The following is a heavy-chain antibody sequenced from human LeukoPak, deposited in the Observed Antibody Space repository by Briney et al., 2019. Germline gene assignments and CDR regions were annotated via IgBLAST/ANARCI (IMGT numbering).Heavy chain of an antibody. CDR2: IYYSGRT. V-gene: IGHV4-59*01. J-gene: IGHJ4*02. Sequence: TSSETLSLTCTVSGGSISSYFWSWIRQPPGKGLEWVGYIYYSGRTSYNPSLKSRVTISVDTSKNQFSLRLSSVTAADTAVYYCARVVTTGSYFDYWGQGTLVTVSS. CDR1: GGSISSYF. D-gene: IGHD4-17*01. CDR3: ARVVTTGSYFDY.